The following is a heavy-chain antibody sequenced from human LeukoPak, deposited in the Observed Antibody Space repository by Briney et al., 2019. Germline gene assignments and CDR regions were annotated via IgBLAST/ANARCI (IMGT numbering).Heavy chain of an antibody. CDR2: IGSSGSST. CDR1: GFTFSDYY. J-gene: IGHJ3*02. CDR3: ARSTVASNFHDAFDI. D-gene: IGHD4-23*01. V-gene: IGHV3-11*04. Sequence: GGSLRLSCAASGFTFSDYYMSWIRQAPGKGLEWVSYIGSSGSSTYYADSVKGRFTVSRDNAKHSLFLQMNSLRAEDTAVYYCARSTVASNFHDAFDIWGQGTMVTVSS.